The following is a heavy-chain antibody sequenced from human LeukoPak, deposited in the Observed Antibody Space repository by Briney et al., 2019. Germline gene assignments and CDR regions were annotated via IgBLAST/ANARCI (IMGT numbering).Heavy chain of an antibody. J-gene: IGHJ4*02. CDR2: IYPGDSDT. V-gene: IGHV5-51*01. CDR3: ARQFRDSSGYYSYYFDY. D-gene: IGHD3-22*01. CDR1: GYSFTTYW. Sequence: GASLQISCQGSGYSFTTYWIGWVRQLPGRGLEWMGIIYPGDSDTRYSPSFQGQVTISADKSISTAYLQWSSLKASDTAMYYCARQFRDSSGYYSYYFDYWGQGTLVTVSS.